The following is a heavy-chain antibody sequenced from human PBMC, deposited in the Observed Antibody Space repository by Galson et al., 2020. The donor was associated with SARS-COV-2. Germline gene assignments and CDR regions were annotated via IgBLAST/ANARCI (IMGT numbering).Heavy chain of an antibody. D-gene: IGHD3-22*01. J-gene: IGHJ5*02. CDR1: GGSFSDYY. V-gene: IGHV4-34*01. CDR2: VNHRGST. CDR3: ARGTRDITMIVVVMTAVSCHLDR. Sequence: SQASETLSLTCAVYGGSFSDYYWSWIRQPPGRGLEWIGEVNHRGSTSYNPSLESRVRISLDASKKQFSLKLSSVTAADSGVYDCARGTRDITMIVVVMTAVSCHLDRWGQGSVVTVSS.